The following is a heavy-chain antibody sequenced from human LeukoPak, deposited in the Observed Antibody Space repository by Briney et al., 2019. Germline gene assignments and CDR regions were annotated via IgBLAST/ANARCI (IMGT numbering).Heavy chain of an antibody. CDR3: AHSTNSSGWFGFDY. D-gene: IGHD6-19*01. CDR2: IYYSGST. CDR1: GGSISSSSYY. Sequence: PSETLSLTCTVSGGSISSSSYYWGWIRQPPGKGLEWIGSIYYSGSTYYNPSLKSRVTISVDTSKNQFSLKLSSVTAADTVVYYCAHSTNSSGWFGFDYWGQGTLVTVSS. J-gene: IGHJ4*02. V-gene: IGHV4-39*07.